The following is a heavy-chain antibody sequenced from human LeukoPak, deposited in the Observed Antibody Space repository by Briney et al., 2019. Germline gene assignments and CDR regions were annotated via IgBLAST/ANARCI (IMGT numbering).Heavy chain of an antibody. CDR2: IYYSGST. V-gene: IGHV4-39*07. Sequence: SETLSLTCTVSGGSISSSSYYWGWIRQPPGKGLEWIGSIYYSGSTYYNPSLKSRVTISVDTCKNQFSLKLSSVTAADTAVYYCAREVVVVAATSNYWFDPWGQGTLVTVSS. CDR3: AREVVVVAATSNYWFDP. D-gene: IGHD2-15*01. J-gene: IGHJ5*02. CDR1: GGSISSSSYY.